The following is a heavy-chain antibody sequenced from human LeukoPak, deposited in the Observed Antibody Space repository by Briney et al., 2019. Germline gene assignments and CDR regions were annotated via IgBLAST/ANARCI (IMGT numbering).Heavy chain of an antibody. Sequence: SETLSLTCTVSGGSISSYYWSWIRRPPGKGLEWIGYIYYSGSTNYNPSLKSRVTISVDTSKNQFSLKLSSVTAADTAVYYCARSRILWFGEGFDYWGQGTLVTVSS. J-gene: IGHJ4*02. CDR3: ARSRILWFGEGFDY. CDR1: GGSISSYY. CDR2: IYYSGST. D-gene: IGHD3-10*01. V-gene: IGHV4-59*08.